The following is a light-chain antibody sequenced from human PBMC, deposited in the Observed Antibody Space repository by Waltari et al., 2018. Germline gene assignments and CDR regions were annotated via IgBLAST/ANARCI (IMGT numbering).Light chain of an antibody. V-gene: IGKV3-11*01. CDR1: QSVISK. Sequence: EIVLTQSPATLSLSPGELVTLSCRASQSVISKLAWYQQKPGQAPRLLMYDASNRATGIPARFSGSGSGTDFTLTISSLEPEDFAVYYCHQRNNWPFTFGQGTKLEIK. CDR3: HQRNNWPFT. CDR2: DAS. J-gene: IGKJ2*01.